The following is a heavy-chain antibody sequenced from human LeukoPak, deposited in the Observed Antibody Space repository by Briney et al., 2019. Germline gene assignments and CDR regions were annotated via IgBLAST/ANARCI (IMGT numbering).Heavy chain of an antibody. CDR1: GGTFRSYA. V-gene: IGHV1-69*01. CDR2: IIPMINTP. J-gene: IGHJ4*02. D-gene: IGHD4-17*01. Sequence: SVKVSCKASGGTFRSYAITWVRQAPGKGLEWMGGIIPMINTPKYAQKFQGRVSITADESTSTGYMEVSSLRSEDTAVYYCAIFQGTYGDDENDYWGQGTLVTVSS. CDR3: AIFQGTYGDDENDY.